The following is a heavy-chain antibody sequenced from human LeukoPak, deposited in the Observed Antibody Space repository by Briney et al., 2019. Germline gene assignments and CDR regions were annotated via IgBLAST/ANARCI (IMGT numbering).Heavy chain of an antibody. D-gene: IGHD2-15*01. CDR2: IYYSGST. Sequence: SETLSLTCTVSGGSISSGGYYWSWIRQHPGKGLEWIGYIYYSGSTYYNPSLKSRVTISVDTSKNQFSLKLSSVTAADTAVYYCARGVEDIVVGVAATGPNWFDPWGQGTLVTVSS. J-gene: IGHJ5*02. CDR3: ARGVEDIVVGVAATGPNWFDP. V-gene: IGHV4-31*03. CDR1: GGSISSGGYY.